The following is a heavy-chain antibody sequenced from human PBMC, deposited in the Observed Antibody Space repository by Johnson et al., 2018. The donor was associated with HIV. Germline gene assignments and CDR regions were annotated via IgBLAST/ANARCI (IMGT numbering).Heavy chain of an antibody. D-gene: IGHD6-19*01. Sequence: VQLVESGGGVVQPGRSLRLSCAASGFTVSSNYMSWVRQAPGKGLAWVSVIYSGGSTYDADSVKGRFTISRDNSKNTLYLQMNSLRAEDTAVYYCARDGVYSSPHDAFDIWGQGTMVTVSS. CDR1: GFTVSSNY. J-gene: IGHJ3*02. V-gene: IGHV3-66*02. CDR2: IYSGGST. CDR3: ARDGVYSSPHDAFDI.